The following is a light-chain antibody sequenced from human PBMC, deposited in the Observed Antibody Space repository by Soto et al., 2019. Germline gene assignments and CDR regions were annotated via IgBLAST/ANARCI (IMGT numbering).Light chain of an antibody. J-gene: IGLJ1*01. CDR1: INDVGGYNY. CDR3: SSYISSTSPYV. Sequence: QSALTQPASVSGSPGQSITISCTGTINDVGGYNYVSWYQQHPGKAPKLMIYEVSNRPSGVSNRFSGSKSGNTASLTISGLQAEDEADYYCSSYISSTSPYVFGTGTQLTVL. CDR2: EVS. V-gene: IGLV2-14*01.